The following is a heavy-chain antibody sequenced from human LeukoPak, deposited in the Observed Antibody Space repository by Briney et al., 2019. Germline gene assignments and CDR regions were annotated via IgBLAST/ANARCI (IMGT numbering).Heavy chain of an antibody. Sequence: ASVKVSCKASGYTFSVYYMHWVRQAPGQGPEWMGWINPSSGATNFAQKFQGRVTMTRDTSISTAYTELSRLRSDDTAVYYCARDIDTGYSGNSKGDYWGQGTLVTVSS. CDR3: ARDIDTGYSGNSKGDY. CDR2: INPSSGAT. D-gene: IGHD5-12*01. V-gene: IGHV1-2*02. CDR1: GYTFSVYY. J-gene: IGHJ4*02.